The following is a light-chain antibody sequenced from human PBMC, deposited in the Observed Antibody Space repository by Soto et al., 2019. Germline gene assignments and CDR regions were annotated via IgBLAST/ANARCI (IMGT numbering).Light chain of an antibody. J-gene: IGKJ4*01. CDR2: DTS. CDR1: QSLTSN. CDR3: QQYNHWPRMLS. V-gene: IGKV3-15*01. Sequence: EILLTQSPATLYVSPGERATLSCRASQSLTSNLAWDQQRPGQAPRLLIYDTSTRATDTPARFSGSGSGTEFTLTIASLQSEDFAVYYCQQYNHWPRMLSFGGGTRV.